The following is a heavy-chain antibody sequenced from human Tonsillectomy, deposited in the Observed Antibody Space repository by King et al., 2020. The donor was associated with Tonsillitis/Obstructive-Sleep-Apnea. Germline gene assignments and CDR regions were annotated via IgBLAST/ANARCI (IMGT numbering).Heavy chain of an antibody. CDR3: ARGGYGCSSICFYGGAFWYFDL. V-gene: IGHV3-33*01. Sequence: VQLVESGGGVVQPGRSLRLSCAASGFTFSSYGMHWVRQAPGKGLEWVAFIWYDGSNKYYADSVKGRFTISRDNSKNTLYLKMNSLRTEDTAVYYCARGGYGCSSICFYGGAFWYFDLWGGGTLVTVSS. J-gene: IGHJ2*01. D-gene: IGHD2-2*01. CDR1: GFTFSSYG. CDR2: IWYDGSNK.